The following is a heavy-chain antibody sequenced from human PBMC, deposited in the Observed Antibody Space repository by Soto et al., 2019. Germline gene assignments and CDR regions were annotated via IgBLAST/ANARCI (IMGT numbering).Heavy chain of an antibody. CDR2: IYYSGST. Sequence: SETLSLTCTVSGGSVSSYYWAWIRQSPGKALEWIGYIYYSGSTKYNPSLKSRVTMSVDTSNNQFSLRVSSVAAADTAVYYCARHSNRNYGLYYFDFWGLGALVTVSS. J-gene: IGHJ4*02. V-gene: IGHV4-59*08. CDR3: ARHSNRNYGLYYFDF. CDR1: GGSVSSYY. D-gene: IGHD4-4*01.